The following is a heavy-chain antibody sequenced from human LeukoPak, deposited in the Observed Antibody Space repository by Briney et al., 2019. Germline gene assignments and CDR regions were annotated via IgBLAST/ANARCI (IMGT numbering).Heavy chain of an antibody. J-gene: IGHJ6*02. CDR1: GYTFTSYG. V-gene: IGHV1-18*01. Sequence: ASVKVSCKASGYTFTSYGISWVRQAPGQGLEGMGWISAYNGNTNYAQKLQGRVTMTTDTTTSTAYMELRSLRSDDTAVYYCARDRVGATKSSSALDVWGQGTTVTVSS. D-gene: IGHD1-26*01. CDR3: ARDRVGATKSSSALDV. CDR2: ISAYNGNT.